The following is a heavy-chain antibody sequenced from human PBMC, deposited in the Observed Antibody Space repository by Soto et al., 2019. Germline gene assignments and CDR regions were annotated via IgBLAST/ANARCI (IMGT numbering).Heavy chain of an antibody. CDR2: IYYSGST. CDR3: ARRFAGYDYGDYDNWFDP. Sequence: SETLSLTCTVSGGSISSSSYYWGWIRQPPGKGLEWIGSIYYSGSTYYNPSLKSRVTISVDTSKNQFSLKLSSVTAADTAVYYCARRFAGYDYGDYDNWFDPRGQGTLVTVSS. D-gene: IGHD4-17*01. V-gene: IGHV4-39*01. J-gene: IGHJ5*02. CDR1: GGSISSSSYY.